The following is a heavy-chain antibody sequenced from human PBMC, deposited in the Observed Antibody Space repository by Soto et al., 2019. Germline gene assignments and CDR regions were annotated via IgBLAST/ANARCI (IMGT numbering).Heavy chain of an antibody. J-gene: IGHJ3*02. CDR1: GGSLTDHY. CDR3: ARGNDWKSSNCDI. V-gene: IGHV4-59*11. CDR2: VYYSGGT. D-gene: IGHD2-21*01. Sequence: QVQLQESGPGLVKPSETLSLTCTVAGGSLTDHYWNWFRQSPGKGLHWIGYVYYSGGTNYNPSLSSGVNMSVDTPKNQFSLNLRSVSAADTAVYYCARGNDWKSSNCDIWGQGTMVSVSS.